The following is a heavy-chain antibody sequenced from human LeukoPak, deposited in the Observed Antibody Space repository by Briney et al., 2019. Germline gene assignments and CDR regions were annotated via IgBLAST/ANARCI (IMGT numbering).Heavy chain of an antibody. J-gene: IGHJ4*02. CDR3: AKAPVTTCRGAFCYPFDY. V-gene: IGHV3-23*01. D-gene: IGHD2-15*01. Sequence: GGTLRLSCAASGFTFSSYGMSWVRQAPGKGLEWVSALSGSGGRTYYADSVKGRFTISRDNSKNTLFLQMNRLRPEDAAVYYCAKAPVTTCRGAFCYPFDYWGLGTLVTVSS. CDR2: LSGSGGRT. CDR1: GFTFSSYG.